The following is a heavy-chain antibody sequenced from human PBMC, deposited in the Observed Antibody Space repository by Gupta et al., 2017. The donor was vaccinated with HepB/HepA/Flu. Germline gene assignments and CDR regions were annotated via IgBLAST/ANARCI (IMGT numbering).Heavy chain of an antibody. J-gene: IGHJ2*01. Sequence: EVQLVESGGGLVKPGGSLRLSCAASGFTFSSYSMNWVRQAPGKGLEWVSSISSSSSYIYYADSVKGRFTISRDNAKNSLYLQMNSLRAEDTAVYYCARVSCSSTSSFCWYFDLWGRGTLVTVSS. CDR2: ISSSSSYI. CDR1: GFTFSSYS. D-gene: IGHD2-2*01. CDR3: ARVSCSSTSSFCWYFDL. V-gene: IGHV3-21*01.